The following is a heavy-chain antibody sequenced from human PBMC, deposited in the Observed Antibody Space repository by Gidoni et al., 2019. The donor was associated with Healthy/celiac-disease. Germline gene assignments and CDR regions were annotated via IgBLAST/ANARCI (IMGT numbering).Heavy chain of an antibody. CDR2: IYPGDSDT. Sequence: DVPLVQSGAEVKKPGESLKLSCKGSGYSFTSYWIGWVRQMPGKGLDWMGIIYPGDSDTRYSPSFKGQVTISADKSISTAYLQWSSLKASDTAMYYCARVYYGSGRGMDVWGQGTTVTVSS. D-gene: IGHD3-10*01. CDR1: GYSFTSYW. V-gene: IGHV5-51*01. CDR3: ARVYYGSGRGMDV. J-gene: IGHJ6*02.